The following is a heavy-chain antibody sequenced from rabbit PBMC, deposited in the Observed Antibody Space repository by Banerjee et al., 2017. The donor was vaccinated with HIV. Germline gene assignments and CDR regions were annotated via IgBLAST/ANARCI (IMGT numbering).Heavy chain of an antibody. CDR3: ARDPGYAGAGYVFAL. V-gene: IGHV1S40*01. J-gene: IGHJ4*01. Sequence: QSLEESGGGLVQPGGSLTLSCKASGFSFSSSDYMCWVRQAPGKGLEWIACIYTGISGYTYYASWAKGRFTISKTSSTTVTLQMTSLTAADTATYFCARDPGYAGAGYVFALWGPGTL. CDR2: IYTGISGYT. D-gene: IGHD4-2*01. CDR1: GFSFSSSDY.